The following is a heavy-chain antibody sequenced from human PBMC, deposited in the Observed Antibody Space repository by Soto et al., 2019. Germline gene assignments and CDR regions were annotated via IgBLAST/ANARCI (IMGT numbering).Heavy chain of an antibody. D-gene: IGHD5-18*01. CDR1: GDSISSYF. J-gene: IGHJ5*02. V-gene: IGHV4-59*12. CDR2: VYSTEIT. Sequence: SETLSLTCPVSGDSISSYFGSWLRQPPGKGLEWIGYVYSTEITNYNPSLKSRVAISVDKSKNQFSLELTSVTAADTAVYFCARDRPSEYTYGSSGWSDPWGQGTLVTVSS. CDR3: ARDRPSEYTYGSSGWSDP.